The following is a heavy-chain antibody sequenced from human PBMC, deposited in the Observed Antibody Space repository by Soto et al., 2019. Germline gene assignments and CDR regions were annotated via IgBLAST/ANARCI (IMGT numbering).Heavy chain of an antibody. CDR3: AIDSGSYYDAFDI. J-gene: IGHJ3*02. D-gene: IGHD1-26*01. CDR2: INAGNGNT. V-gene: IGHV1-3*01. Sequence: ASVKVSCKASGYTFTSYAMHWVRQAPGQRLEWMGWINAGNGNTKYSQKFQGRVTITRDTSASTAYMELSSLRSEDTAVYYCAIDSGSYYDAFDIWGQGTRVTVSS. CDR1: GYTFTSYA.